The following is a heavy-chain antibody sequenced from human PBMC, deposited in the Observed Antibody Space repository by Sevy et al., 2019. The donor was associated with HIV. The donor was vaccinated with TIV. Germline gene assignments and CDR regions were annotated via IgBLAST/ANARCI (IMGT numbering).Heavy chain of an antibody. Sequence: GGSLRLSCAASGFAFSSYDIHWVRQAPGKGLDWISFISSDATSINYADSVKGRFTISRDNAKTSLYLQMNSLRAEDTAVYYCARDLPPSATIVPHFDYWGQRALVTVSS. V-gene: IGHV3-48*03. CDR2: ISSDATSI. CDR3: ARDLPPSATIVPHFDY. D-gene: IGHD1-26*01. CDR1: GFAFSSYD. J-gene: IGHJ4*02.